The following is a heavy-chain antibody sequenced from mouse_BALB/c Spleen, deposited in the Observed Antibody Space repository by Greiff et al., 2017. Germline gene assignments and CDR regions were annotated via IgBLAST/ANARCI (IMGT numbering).Heavy chain of an antibody. CDR3: ARSPTRYFDV. Sequence: VQLKQSGPELVKPGASVKISCKASGYSFTGYFMNWVMQSHGKSLEWIGRINPYNGDTFYNQKFKGKATLTVDKSSSTAHMELRSLASEDSAVYYCARSPTRYFDVWGAGTTVTVSS. D-gene: IGHD2-10*01. V-gene: IGHV1-20*02. CDR1: GYSFTGYF. CDR2: INPYNGDT. J-gene: IGHJ1*01.